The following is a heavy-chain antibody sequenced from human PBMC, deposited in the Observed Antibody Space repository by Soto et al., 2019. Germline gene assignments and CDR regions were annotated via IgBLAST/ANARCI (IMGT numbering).Heavy chain of an antibody. D-gene: IGHD3-22*01. CDR3: ARVIYDSSGYIPYYFDY. CDR2: ISAYNGNT. J-gene: IGHJ4*02. Sequence: ASVKVSCKASGYTFTSYGISWVRQAPGQGLEWMGWISAYNGNTNYAQKLQGRVTMTTDTSTSTAYMELRSLRSDDTAVYYCARVIYDSSGYIPYYFDYWGKGPLVTVSS. CDR1: GYTFTSYG. V-gene: IGHV1-18*01.